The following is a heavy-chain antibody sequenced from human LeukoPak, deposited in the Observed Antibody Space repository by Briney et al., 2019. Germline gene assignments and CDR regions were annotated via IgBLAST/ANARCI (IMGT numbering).Heavy chain of an antibody. CDR1: GFTFSSYA. CDR2: ISGSGGST. D-gene: IGHD3-16*01. V-gene: IGHV3-23*01. CDR3: AHFGGVTHYYGMDV. Sequence: GGSLRLSCAASGFTFSSYAMSWARQAPGKGLEWVSAISGSGGSTYYADSVKGRFTISRDNSKNTLYLQMNSLRAEDTAVYYCAHFGGVTHYYGMDVWGQGTTVTVSS. J-gene: IGHJ6*02.